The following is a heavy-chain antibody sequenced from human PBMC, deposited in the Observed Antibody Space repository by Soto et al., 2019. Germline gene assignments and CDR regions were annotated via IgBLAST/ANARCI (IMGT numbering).Heavy chain of an antibody. J-gene: IGHJ6*03. D-gene: IGHD3-9*01. CDR3: ARHVGVLTGYYKHYYYMDV. Sequence: SETLSLTCTVSGGSISSSSYYWGWIRQPPGKGLEWVGSIYYSGSTYYNPSLKSRVTISVDTSKNQFSLKLSSVTAADTAVYYCARHVGVLTGYYKHYYYMDVWGQGTTVTSP. V-gene: IGHV4-39*01. CDR2: IYYSGST. CDR1: GGSISSSSYY.